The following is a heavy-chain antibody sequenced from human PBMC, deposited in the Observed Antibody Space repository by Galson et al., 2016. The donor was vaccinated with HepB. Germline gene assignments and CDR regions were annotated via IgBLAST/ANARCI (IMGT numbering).Heavy chain of an antibody. CDR3: ARVRNYHDSSGYDYYFYMDV. CDR2: IDSSSNNI. J-gene: IGHJ6*03. Sequence: SLRLSCAASGFTLSFYSMNWVRQAPGKGLEWASYIDSSSNNIYYADSVKGRFTISRDNARNSLYLQMNSLRDEDTAVYYCARVRNYHDSSGYDYYFYMDVWGKGTTV. D-gene: IGHD3-22*01. CDR1: GFTLSFYS. V-gene: IGHV3-48*02.